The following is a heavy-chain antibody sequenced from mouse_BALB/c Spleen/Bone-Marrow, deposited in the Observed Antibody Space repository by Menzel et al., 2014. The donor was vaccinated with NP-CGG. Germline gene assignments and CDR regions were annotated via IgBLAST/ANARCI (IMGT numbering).Heavy chain of an antibody. CDR1: GFTFTDYY. CDR3: ARGVVATDY. CDR2: IRNKANGYTT. D-gene: IGHD1-1*01. J-gene: IGHJ2*01. Sequence: EVMLVESGGGLVQPGGSLRLSCATSGFTFTDYYMSWVRQPPGKALEWLGFIRNKANGYTTEYSTSVKGRFTISRDNSQSILYLQMNTLRAEDGATYYCARGVVATDYWGQGTTLTVSS. V-gene: IGHV7-3*02.